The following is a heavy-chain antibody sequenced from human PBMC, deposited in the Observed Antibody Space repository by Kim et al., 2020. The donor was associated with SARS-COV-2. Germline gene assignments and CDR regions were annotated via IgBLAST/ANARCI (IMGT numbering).Heavy chain of an antibody. J-gene: IGHJ3*01. V-gene: IGHV3-11*01. Sequence: GGSLRLSCVASGFTFSDYYMSWIRQAPGKGPEWLAYISIAGSTVYYADSLEGRVTVSRDNAQNSLFLDIDSLRREDTAIYYCARDREPAGMILGRFDFWGQGTMVTVSS. CDR2: ISIAGSTV. D-gene: IGHD2-2*01. CDR3: ARDREPAGMILGRFDF. CDR1: GFTFSDYY.